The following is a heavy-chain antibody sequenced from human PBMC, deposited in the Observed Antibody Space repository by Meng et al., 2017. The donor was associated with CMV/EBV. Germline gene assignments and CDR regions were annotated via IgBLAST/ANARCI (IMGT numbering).Heavy chain of an antibody. V-gene: IGHV3-23*01. CDR3: ARKPGSGAIFGVGIRPPYYFDN. CDR1: GFTFNSYV. J-gene: IGHJ4*02. CDR2: VSGSGDNT. D-gene: IGHD3-3*01. Sequence: GGSLRLSCAASGFTFNSYVMSWVRQPPGKGLEWVSDVSGSGDNTYYAESVKGRFTVSRDNSKNTRYLEMNNLRADDAAVYYCARKPGSGAIFGVGIRPPYYFDNWGQGALVTVSS.